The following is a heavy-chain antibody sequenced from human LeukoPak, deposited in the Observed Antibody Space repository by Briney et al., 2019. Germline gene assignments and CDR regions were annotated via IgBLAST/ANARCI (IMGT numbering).Heavy chain of an antibody. CDR3: ARDPGYESWSPFWGGMDV. CDR1: GFTFSSSW. D-gene: IGHD3-16*01. J-gene: IGHJ6*04. Sequence: GSLRLSCAASGFTFSSSWMHWDRQAPGKGLVWVSRITRDGSSTTYADSVKGRFTTSRDNAKNMLYLQMDSLRDDDTAVYYCARDPGYESWSPFWGGMDVWGNGTTVIVSS. V-gene: IGHV3-74*01. CDR2: ITRDGSST.